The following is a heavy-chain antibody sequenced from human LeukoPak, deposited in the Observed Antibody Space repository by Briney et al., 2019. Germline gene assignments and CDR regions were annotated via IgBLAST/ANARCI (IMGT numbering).Heavy chain of an antibody. CDR3: ARPLDAVAGTSSDY. CDR1: GYTFTSYW. D-gene: IGHD6-19*01. V-gene: IGHV5-51*01. Sequence: GESLKISCKGSGYTFTSYWIGWVRQMPGKGLEWMGIIYPGDSDTRYSPSFQGQVTISADRSISTTYLQWSSLKSSDTAMYYCARPLDAVAGTSSDYWGQGTLVTVSS. J-gene: IGHJ4*02. CDR2: IYPGDSDT.